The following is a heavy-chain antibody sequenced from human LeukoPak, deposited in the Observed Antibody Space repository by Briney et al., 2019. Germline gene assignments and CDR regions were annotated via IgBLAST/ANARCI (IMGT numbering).Heavy chain of an antibody. J-gene: IGHJ4*02. Sequence: PGGSLRLSCTSSGFSFSDYAMNWVRQAPGKGLEWVSCIRGNSGMRFYSDSVKGRFTISRDNSKNTLYLQMNSLRAEDTAVYYCAKDMETYYYDSSGYFPDYWGQGTLVTVSS. CDR3: AKDMETYYYDSSGYFPDY. CDR1: GFSFSDYA. CDR2: IRGNSGMR. D-gene: IGHD3-22*01. V-gene: IGHV3-23*01.